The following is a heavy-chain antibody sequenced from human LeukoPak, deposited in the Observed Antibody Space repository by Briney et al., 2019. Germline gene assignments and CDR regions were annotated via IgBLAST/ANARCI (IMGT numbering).Heavy chain of an antibody. CDR3: AREDMYYYDSSGFRAFDI. D-gene: IGHD3-22*01. J-gene: IGHJ3*02. CDR2: IYTSGST. CDR1: GGSFSGYY. Sequence: SETLSLTCAVYGGSFSGYYWSWIRQPAGKGLEWIGRIYTSGSTNYNPSLKSRVTMSVDTSKNQFSLKLSSVTAADTAVYYCAREDMYYYDSSGFRAFDIWGQGTMVTVSS. V-gene: IGHV4-4*07.